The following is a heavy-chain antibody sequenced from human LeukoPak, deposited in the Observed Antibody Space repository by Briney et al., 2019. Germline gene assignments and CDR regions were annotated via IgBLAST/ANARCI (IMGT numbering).Heavy chain of an antibody. V-gene: IGHV3-11*04. CDR3: ARSYCGRTSFKKGSYYYYMDV. J-gene: IGHJ6*03. CDR2: ISSSGSTI. Sequence: GGSLRLSCAASGFTFSDYYMSWIRQAPGKGLEWVSYISSSGSTIYYADSVKGRFTISRDNAKNSLYLQMNSLRAEDTAVYYCARSYCGRTSFKKGSYYYYMDVWGKGTTVTVSS. CDR1: GFTFSDYY. D-gene: IGHD2-2*01.